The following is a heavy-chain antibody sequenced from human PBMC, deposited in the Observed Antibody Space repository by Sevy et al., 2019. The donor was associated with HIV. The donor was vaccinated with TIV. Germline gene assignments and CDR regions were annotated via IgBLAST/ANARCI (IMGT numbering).Heavy chain of an antibody. J-gene: IGHJ4*02. D-gene: IGHD1-26*01. CDR2: IRSRANSYAT. V-gene: IGHV3-73*01. CDR3: SRRLGSSDDY. CDR1: GFTFSGSA. Sequence: GGSLRRSCAASGFTFSGSAMHWVRQASGKGLEWVGRIRSRANSYATTYAASVKDRFTISRDDSKNTAYLQMNSLKTEDTAVYYCSRRLGSSDDYWGQGTLVTVSS.